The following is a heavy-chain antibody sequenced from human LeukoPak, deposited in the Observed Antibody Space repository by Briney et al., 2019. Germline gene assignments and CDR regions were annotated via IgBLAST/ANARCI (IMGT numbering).Heavy chain of an antibody. Sequence: ALEWLAFIYWDDDKHYGPSLKTRLTITKDTSKNQVVLTMPNMDPVDTATYYCARATGYFDFWGQGTLVTVSS. D-gene: IGHD4-17*01. CDR2: IYWDDDK. CDR3: ARATGYFDF. V-gene: IGHV2-5*05. J-gene: IGHJ4*02.